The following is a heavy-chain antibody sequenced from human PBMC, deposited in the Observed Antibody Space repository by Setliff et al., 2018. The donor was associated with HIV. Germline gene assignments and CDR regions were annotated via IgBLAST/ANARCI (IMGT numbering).Heavy chain of an antibody. D-gene: IGHD3-22*01. CDR3: GGNGYYSIDY. CDR2: IYHSGST. V-gene: IGHV4-4*02. Sequence: SETLSLTCAVSSGSISSSNWWSWVRQPPGKELEWIGEIYHSGSTNYNPSLKSRVTISLDRFKNQFSLKLTSVTAADTAVYYCGGNGYYSIDYWGQGTLVTVSS. CDR1: SGSISSSNW. J-gene: IGHJ4*02.